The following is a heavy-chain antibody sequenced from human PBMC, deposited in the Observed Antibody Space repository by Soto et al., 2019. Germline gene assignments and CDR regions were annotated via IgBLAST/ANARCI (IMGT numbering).Heavy chain of an antibody. CDR3: AKDGGGEHYYYDSSGYYEGGYFDH. CDR1: GFTFSSFG. D-gene: IGHD3-22*01. V-gene: IGHV3-30*18. CDR2: LSYDGSNK. J-gene: IGHJ4*02. Sequence: GRSMRLSWAVAGFTFSSFGRRWVSQAQSKGLEWEAVLSYDGSNKYYEDSVKGRFTISRDNSQNTLYLQMNSLRAEDTAVYYCAKDGGGEHYYYDSSGYYEGGYFDHWGQGTLVTVSS.